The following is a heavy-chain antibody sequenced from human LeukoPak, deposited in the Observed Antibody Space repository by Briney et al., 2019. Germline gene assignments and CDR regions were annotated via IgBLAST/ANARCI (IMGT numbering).Heavy chain of an antibody. CDR3: ARDIWPTYYYDSSGTELDAFDI. CDR1: GYTFTSYG. Sequence: ASVKVSCKASGYTFTSYGISWVRQAPGQGLEWMGWISAYNGNTNYAQKLQGRVTMTTDTSTSTAYKELRSLRSDDTAVYYCARDIWPTYYYDSSGTELDAFDIWGQGTMVTVSS. CDR2: ISAYNGNT. D-gene: IGHD3-22*01. V-gene: IGHV1-18*01. J-gene: IGHJ3*02.